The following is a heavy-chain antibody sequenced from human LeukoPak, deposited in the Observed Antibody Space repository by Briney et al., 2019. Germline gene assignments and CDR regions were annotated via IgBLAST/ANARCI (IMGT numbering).Heavy chain of an antibody. CDR1: GYSFTSYW. CDR2: IYPGDSDT. CDR3: ARRGYCSGGSCFSNVFDI. Sequence: EESLKISCKGSGYSFTSYWIGWVRQMPGKGLEWMGIIYPGDSDTRYSPSFQGQVTISADKSISAAYLQWSSLKASDTAMYYCARRGYCSGGSCFSNVFDIWGQGTMVTVSS. D-gene: IGHD2-15*01. J-gene: IGHJ3*02. V-gene: IGHV5-51*01.